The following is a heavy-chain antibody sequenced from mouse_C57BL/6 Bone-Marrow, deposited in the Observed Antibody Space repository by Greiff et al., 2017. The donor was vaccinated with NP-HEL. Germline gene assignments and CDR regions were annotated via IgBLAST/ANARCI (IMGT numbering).Heavy chain of an antibody. D-gene: IGHD1-1*01. CDR3: ASQALHYYGSSTWFAY. V-gene: IGHV1-12*01. CDR2: IYPGNGDT. Sequence: QVQLQQSGAELVRPGASVKMSCKASGYTFTSYNMHWVKQTPRQGLEWIGAIYPGNGDTSYNQKFKGKATLTVDKSSSTAYMQLSSLTSEDSAVYFCASQALHYYGSSTWFAYWGQGTLVTVSA. J-gene: IGHJ3*01. CDR1: GYTFTSYN.